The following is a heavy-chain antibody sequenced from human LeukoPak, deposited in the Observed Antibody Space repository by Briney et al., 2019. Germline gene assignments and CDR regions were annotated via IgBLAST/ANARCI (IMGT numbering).Heavy chain of an antibody. CDR1: GFTLSNSG. V-gene: IGHV3-21*01. Sequence: GGSLRLSCAASGFTLSNSGMNWVRQAPGKGLEWISSIVSSSSYIYYAGSVKGRFTISRDNAKNSLYLQMNSLRAEDTALYYCARGLCGGDCYDYWGQGTLVTVSS. CDR3: ARGLCGGDCYDY. J-gene: IGHJ4*02. CDR2: IVSSSSYI. D-gene: IGHD2-21*02.